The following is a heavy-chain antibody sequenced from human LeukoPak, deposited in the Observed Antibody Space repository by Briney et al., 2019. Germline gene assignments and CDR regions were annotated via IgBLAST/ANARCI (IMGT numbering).Heavy chain of an antibody. V-gene: IGHV4-30-2*01. CDR2: IYHSGST. Sequence: SETLSLTCAVSGGSISSGGYSWSWIRQPPGKGLEWIGYIYHSGSTYYNPSLKSRVTISVDRSKNQFSLKLSSVTAADTAVYYCARAEGYCSGGSCFRFGPWGQGTLVTVSS. CDR1: GGSISSGGYS. CDR3: ARAEGYCSGGSCFRFGP. D-gene: IGHD2-15*01. J-gene: IGHJ5*02.